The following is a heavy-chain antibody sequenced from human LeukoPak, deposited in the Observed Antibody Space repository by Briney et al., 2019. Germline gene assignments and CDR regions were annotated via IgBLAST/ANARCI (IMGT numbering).Heavy chain of an antibody. CDR3: ARGQQITIFGVVILVGWFDP. D-gene: IGHD3-3*01. CDR1: GYTFTSYD. CDR2: MNPNSGNT. Sequence: ASVKVSCKASGYTFTSYDINWVRQATGQGLEWMGWMNPNSGNTGYAQKFQGRVTITRSTSISTAYMELSSLRSEDTAVYYCARGQQITIFGVVILVGWFDPWGQGTLVTVSS. V-gene: IGHV1-8*03. J-gene: IGHJ5*02.